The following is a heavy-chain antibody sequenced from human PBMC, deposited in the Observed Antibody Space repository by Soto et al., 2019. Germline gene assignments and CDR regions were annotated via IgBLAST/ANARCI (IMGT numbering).Heavy chain of an antibody. CDR3: AIGYCISTSCYADYYYGMDL. CDR2: MNPNSGNT. J-gene: IGHJ6*02. CDR1: GYTFTSYD. D-gene: IGHD2-2*01. V-gene: IGHV1-8*01. Sequence: QVQLLQSGAEVKKPGASVKVSCKASGYTFTSYDINWVRQATGQGLEWMGGMNPNSGNTGYAQKFQGRVTMTRNTSISTAYMELSSLRSEDTAVYYCAIGYCISTSCYADYYYGMDLWGQGTTVTVSS.